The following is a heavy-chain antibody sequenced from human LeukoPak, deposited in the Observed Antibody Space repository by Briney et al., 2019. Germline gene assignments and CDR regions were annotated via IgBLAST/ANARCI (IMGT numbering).Heavy chain of an antibody. CDR1: GFTFSRYA. CDR2: IGCDGRNT. CDR3: AKGHAVIVPSTRYFDY. D-gene: IGHD3-22*01. V-gene: IGHV3-23*01. J-gene: IGHJ4*02. Sequence: GGSLRLSCAVSGFTFSRYAMRCLRQAPGKGLEWVSIIGCDGRNTHYADSVEGRFTISRDNSKSTLFLLVNSMRAEDTAVYYCAKGHAVIVPSTRYFDYWGQGTLVTVSS.